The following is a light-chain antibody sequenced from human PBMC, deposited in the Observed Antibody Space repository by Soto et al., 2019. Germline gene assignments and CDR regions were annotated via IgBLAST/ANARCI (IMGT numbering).Light chain of an antibody. Sequence: DIQMTQSPSFLSASVGDRVTITCRASQAISNYLNWYQQKPGKAPNLLIYAASSLQSGVPSRFSGSGSETDFTLTISSLQPEDFATYSCQHSTTWTFGQGTKVDIK. CDR3: QHSTTWT. CDR1: QAISNY. CDR2: AAS. V-gene: IGKV1-39*01. J-gene: IGKJ1*01.